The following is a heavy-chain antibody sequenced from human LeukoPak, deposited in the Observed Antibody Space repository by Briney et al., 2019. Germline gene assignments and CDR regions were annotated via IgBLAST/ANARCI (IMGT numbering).Heavy chain of an antibody. CDR1: GYTFTGYG. V-gene: IGHV1-18*01. CDR2: ISAYNGNT. CDR3: ARDQRLWFGELPGQY. D-gene: IGHD3-10*01. J-gene: IGHJ4*02. Sequence: ASVKVSCKASGYTFTGYGISWVRQAPGQGLEWMGWISAYNGNTNYAQKLQGRVTMTTDTSTSTAYMELRSLRSDDTAVYYCARDQRLWFGELPGQYWGQGTLVTVSS.